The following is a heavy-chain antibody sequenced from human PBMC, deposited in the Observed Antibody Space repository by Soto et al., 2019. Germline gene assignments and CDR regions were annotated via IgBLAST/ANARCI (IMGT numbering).Heavy chain of an antibody. Sequence: SETLSLTCSVYGGSFSGYYWSWIRQPPGKGLEWIGEINHSGSTNYNPSLKSRVTISVDTSKNQFSLKLSSVTAADTAVYYCARAPAAIYAFDIWGQGTMVTVSS. V-gene: IGHV4-34*01. CDR2: INHSGST. J-gene: IGHJ3*02. CDR1: GGSFSGYY. CDR3: ARAPAAIYAFDI. D-gene: IGHD2-2*02.